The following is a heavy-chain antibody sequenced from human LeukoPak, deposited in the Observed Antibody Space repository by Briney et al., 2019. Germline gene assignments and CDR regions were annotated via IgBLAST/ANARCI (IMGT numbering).Heavy chain of an antibody. CDR2: IYYSGST. CDR3: ARGKGSGYYPNFDY. CDR1: GGSISSYY. J-gene: IGHJ4*02. D-gene: IGHD3-22*01. V-gene: IGHV4-59*01. Sequence: SETLSLTCTVSGGSISSYYWSWIRQPPGKGLEWIGYIYYSGSTNYNPSLKSRVAISVDTSKNQFSLKMSFVTAADTAVYYCARGKGSGYYPNFDYWGQGTLVTVSS.